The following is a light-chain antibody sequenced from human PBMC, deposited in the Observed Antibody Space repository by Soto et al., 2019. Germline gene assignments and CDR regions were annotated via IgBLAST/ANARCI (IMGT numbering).Light chain of an antibody. CDR3: QQYKSYPLT. CDR2: KAS. V-gene: IGKV1-5*03. CDR1: QSISSW. J-gene: IGKJ4*01. Sequence: DIQMTQSPSTLSASVGDRVTITCRASQSISSWLAWYQQKPWKAPNLLIYKASTLESGVPSRFSGSGSGTEFTLTICSVQPDDFATYYCQQYKSYPLTFGRGTKVDI.